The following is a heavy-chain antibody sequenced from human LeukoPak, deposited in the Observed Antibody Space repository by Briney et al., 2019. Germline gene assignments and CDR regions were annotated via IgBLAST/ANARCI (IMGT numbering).Heavy chain of an antibody. J-gene: IGHJ4*02. CDR2: IYTSGST. D-gene: IGHD6-25*01. V-gene: IGHV4-4*07. CDR1: GGSISRGDYY. Sequence: KTSETLSLTCTVSGGSISRGDYYWSWIRQPAGKGLEWIGRIYTSGSTNYNPSLKSRVTMSVGTSKNQFSLKLSSVTAADTAVYYCARQQRHIFDYWGQGTLVTVSS. CDR3: ARQQRHIFDY.